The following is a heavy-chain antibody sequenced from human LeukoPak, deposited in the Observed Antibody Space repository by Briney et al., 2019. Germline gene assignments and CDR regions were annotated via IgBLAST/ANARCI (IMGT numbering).Heavy chain of an antibody. CDR1: GGSIKTYY. J-gene: IGHJ4*02. CDR3: ARGAGAPNDY. CDR2: IYASGST. V-gene: IGHV4-4*07. Sequence: SETLSLTCTVSGGSIKTYYWSWIRQPAGKGLEWIGRIYASGSTNYNPSLKTRVSISVDTSKNQFPLKLNSLTAADTAVYYCARGAGAPNDYWGQGTLVTVSS. D-gene: IGHD4/OR15-4a*01.